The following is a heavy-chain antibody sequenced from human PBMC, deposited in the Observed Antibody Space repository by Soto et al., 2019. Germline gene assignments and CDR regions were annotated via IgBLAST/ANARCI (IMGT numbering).Heavy chain of an antibody. Sequence: GQSLKISCKGSGYSFTSYWIGWVRQMPGKGLGWMGIIYPGDSDTRYSPSFQGQVTISADKSISTAYLQWSSLKASDTAMYYCARTEMATPYYYYYGMDVWGQGTTVTVSS. J-gene: IGHJ6*02. CDR3: ARTEMATPYYYYYGMDV. CDR1: GYSFTSYW. D-gene: IGHD5-12*01. V-gene: IGHV5-51*01. CDR2: IYPGDSDT.